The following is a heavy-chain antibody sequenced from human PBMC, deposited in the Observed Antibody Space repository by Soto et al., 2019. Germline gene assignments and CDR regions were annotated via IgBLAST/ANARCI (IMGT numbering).Heavy chain of an antibody. V-gene: IGHV3-30-3*01. Sequence: QVQLVESGGGVVQPGRSLRLSCAASGFTFSSNAMHWVRQAPGKGLEWVAVLSYDGSNKYYADSVKGRFTISRDNSKNTLYLQMDSLRTEDTALYYCARDVESGSSQYYYYFYGMDVWGQGTTVTVPS. D-gene: IGHD1-26*01. CDR1: GFTFSSNA. CDR3: ARDVESGSSQYYYYFYGMDV. CDR2: LSYDGSNK. J-gene: IGHJ6*02.